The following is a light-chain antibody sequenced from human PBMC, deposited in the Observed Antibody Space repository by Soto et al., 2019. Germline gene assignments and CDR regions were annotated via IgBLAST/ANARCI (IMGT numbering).Light chain of an antibody. CDR1: QSVSSGF. CDR3: QQYGRSVT. Sequence: EIVLTQSPGTLSLSPGERATLSCRASQSVSSGFLAWYQQEPGQAPRLLIYGASSRATGIPDRFSGSGSGTDFTLTISRLEPEDFAVYYCQQYGRSVTFGGGTKVEIK. J-gene: IGKJ4*01. CDR2: GAS. V-gene: IGKV3-20*01.